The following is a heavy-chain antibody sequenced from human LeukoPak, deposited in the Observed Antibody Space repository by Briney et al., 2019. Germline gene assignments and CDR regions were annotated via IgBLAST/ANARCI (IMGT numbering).Heavy chain of an antibody. Sequence: GESLKISCKGSGYSFTNYWIGWVRQMPGKGLEWMGIIYPGDSDKRYSPSFQGQVTISADKSISTAYLQWSSLKASDTAMYYCARYPYRGYHYDSSGIDFWGQGTLVTVSS. V-gene: IGHV5-51*01. D-gene: IGHD3-22*01. CDR3: ARYPYRGYHYDSSGIDF. CDR2: IYPGDSDK. J-gene: IGHJ4*02. CDR1: GYSFTNYW.